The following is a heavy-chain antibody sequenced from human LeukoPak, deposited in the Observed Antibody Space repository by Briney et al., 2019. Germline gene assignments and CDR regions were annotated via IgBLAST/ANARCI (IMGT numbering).Heavy chain of an antibody. Sequence: ASVKVSCKASGYTFTGYYMHWVRQAPGQGLEWMGWINPNSGGTNYAQKFQGRVTMTRDTSISTAYMELSRLRPDDTAVYYCARVPFNHLGFDYWGQGTLVTVSS. D-gene: IGHD1-14*01. V-gene: IGHV1-2*02. CDR3: ARVPFNHLGFDY. CDR1: GYTFTGYY. CDR2: INPNSGGT. J-gene: IGHJ4*02.